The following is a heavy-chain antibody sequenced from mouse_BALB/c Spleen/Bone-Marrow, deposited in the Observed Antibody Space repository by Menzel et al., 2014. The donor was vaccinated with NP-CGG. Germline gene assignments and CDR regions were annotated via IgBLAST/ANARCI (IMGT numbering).Heavy chain of an antibody. J-gene: IGHJ4*01. Sequence: EVQVVESGGGLVKLGGSLKLSCAASGFTFSSYYMSWVRQTPEKRLELVAAINSNGGSTYYPDTVKDRFTISRDNAKNTLYLQMSSLKSEDTALYYCARLGNDDAMDYWGQGTSVTVSS. CDR1: GFTFSSYY. CDR3: ARLGNDDAMDY. CDR2: INSNGGST. V-gene: IGHV5-6-2*01. D-gene: IGHD2-12*01.